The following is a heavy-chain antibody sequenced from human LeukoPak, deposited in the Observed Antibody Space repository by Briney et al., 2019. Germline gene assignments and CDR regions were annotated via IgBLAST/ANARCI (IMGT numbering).Heavy chain of an antibody. CDR2: ITAYNGNT. CDR1: GYTFTSYG. Sequence: ASVKVSCKASGYTFTSYGISWVRQAPGQGLEWMGWITAYNGNTNYAQKLQGRVTMTTDTSTSTAYMELRSLRSDDTAVYYCARGTYQLLRFGPIFYMDVWGKGTTITIS. V-gene: IGHV1-18*01. CDR3: ARGTYQLLRFGPIFYMDV. D-gene: IGHD2-2*01. J-gene: IGHJ6*03.